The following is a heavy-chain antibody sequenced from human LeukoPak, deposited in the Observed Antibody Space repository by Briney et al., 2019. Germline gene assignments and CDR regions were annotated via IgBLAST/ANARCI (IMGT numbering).Heavy chain of an antibody. J-gene: IGHJ4*02. CDR1: GFTFSSYW. V-gene: IGHV3-74*01. CDR3: AKDIGLPYGSGSIWADY. CDR2: INSDGSTT. D-gene: IGHD3-10*01. Sequence: GGSLRLSCAASGFTFSSYWMHWVRQAPGKGLVWVSRINSDGSTTSYADSVKGRFTISRDNAKNSLYLQMNSLRAEDTALYYCAKDIGLPYGSGSIWADYWGQGTLVTVSS.